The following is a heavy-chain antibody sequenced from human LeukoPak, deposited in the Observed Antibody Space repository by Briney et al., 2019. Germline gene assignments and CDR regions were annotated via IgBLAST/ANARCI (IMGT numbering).Heavy chain of an antibody. CDR1: GGSISSSSYY. CDR3: ARGRLWFGAQNWFDP. CDR2: IYYSGST. D-gene: IGHD3-10*01. J-gene: IGHJ5*02. V-gene: IGHV4-39*07. Sequence: PSETLSLTCTVSGGSISSSSYYWGWIRQPPGKGLEWIGSIYYSGSTYYNPSLKSRVTISVDTSKNQFSLKLSSVTAADTAVYYCARGRLWFGAQNWFDPWGQGTLVTVSS.